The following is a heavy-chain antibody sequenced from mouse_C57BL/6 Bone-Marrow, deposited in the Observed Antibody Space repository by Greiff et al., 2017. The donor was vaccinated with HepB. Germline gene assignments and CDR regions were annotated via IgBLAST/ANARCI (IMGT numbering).Heavy chain of an antibody. CDR1: GYTFTDYY. D-gene: IGHD2-3*01. J-gene: IGHJ3*01. V-gene: IGHV1-76*01. CDR3: AMGLDGYYETY. CDR2: IYPGSGNT. Sequence: VQLQQSGAELVRPGASVKLSCKASGYTFTDYYINWVKQRPGQGLEWIARIYPGSGNTYYNEKFKGKATLTAEKSSSTAYMQLSSLTSEDSAVYFCAMGLDGYYETYWGQGTLVTVSA.